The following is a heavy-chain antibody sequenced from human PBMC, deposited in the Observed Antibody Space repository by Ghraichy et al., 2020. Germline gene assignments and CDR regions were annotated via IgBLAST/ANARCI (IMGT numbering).Heavy chain of an antibody. D-gene: IGHD6-6*01. Sequence: LTCAASGFTFSSYAMHWVRQAPGKGLEYVSAISSNGGSTYYANSVKGRFTISRDNSKNTLYLQMGSLRAEDMAVYYCARETGAARPWGPIDYWGQGTLVTVSS. CDR3: ARETGAARPWGPIDY. V-gene: IGHV3-64*01. J-gene: IGHJ4*02. CDR1: GFTFSSYA. CDR2: ISSNGGST.